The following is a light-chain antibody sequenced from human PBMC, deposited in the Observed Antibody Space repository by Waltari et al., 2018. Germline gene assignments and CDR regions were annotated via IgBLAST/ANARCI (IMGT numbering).Light chain of an antibody. V-gene: IGLV1-51*01. CDR3: GTWDSSLGIGV. J-gene: IGLJ3*02. CDR2: EDN. CDR1: TPNIGITG. Sequence: VFTQAPSVSAAPGQKVTISCSGSTPNIGITGLSWYQQFHGTTPKLLIYEDNRRPSGIPDRFSGSKSGASATLGITGLQTGDEANYYCGTWDSSLGIGVLGGGTRVTVL.